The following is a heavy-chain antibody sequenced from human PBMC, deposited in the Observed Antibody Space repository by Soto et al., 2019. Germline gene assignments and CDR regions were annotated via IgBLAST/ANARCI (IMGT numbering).Heavy chain of an antibody. CDR1: GGSISSRGSMSGRSFY. Sequence: SETLSLTCTVSGGSISSRGSMSGRSFYWRWMSQPPGKGLEWIASISYSDGSFYNSSLKSRVTISVDTSTNQFSLKVTSVTAADTAVYYCARQFGRCFDYWGQGTLVTVSS. CDR2: ISYSDGS. V-gene: IGHV4-39*01. J-gene: IGHJ4*02. CDR3: ARQFGRCFDY. D-gene: IGHD1-26*01.